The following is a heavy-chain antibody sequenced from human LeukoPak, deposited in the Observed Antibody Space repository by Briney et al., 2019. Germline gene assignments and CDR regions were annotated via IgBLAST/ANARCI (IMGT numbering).Heavy chain of an antibody. J-gene: IGHJ4*02. CDR3: AKSRFRGSSWYVDY. D-gene: IGHD6-13*01. V-gene: IGHV3-9*01. Sequence: GGSLRLSCAAPGFTFDDYAMHWVRQAPGKGLEWVSGISWNSGSIGYADSVKGRFTISRDNAKNSLYLQMNSLRAEDTALYYCAKSRFRGSSWYVDYWGQGTLVTVSS. CDR1: GFTFDDYA. CDR2: ISWNSGSI.